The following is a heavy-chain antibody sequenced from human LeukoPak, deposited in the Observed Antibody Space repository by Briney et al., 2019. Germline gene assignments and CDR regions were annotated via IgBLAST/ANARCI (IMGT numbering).Heavy chain of an antibody. CDR3: ARDPWLYYDVSVVY. CDR1: GGTFSSYT. Sequence: ASVKVSCKASGGTFSSYTITWVRQAPGQGLEWMGSIIPIFGTANYAQKFQGRVTITTDESTSTAYMELSSLRSEDTAVYYCARDPWLYYDVSVVYWGQGTLVTVSS. D-gene: IGHD3-22*01. CDR2: IIPIFGTA. V-gene: IGHV1-69*05. J-gene: IGHJ4*02.